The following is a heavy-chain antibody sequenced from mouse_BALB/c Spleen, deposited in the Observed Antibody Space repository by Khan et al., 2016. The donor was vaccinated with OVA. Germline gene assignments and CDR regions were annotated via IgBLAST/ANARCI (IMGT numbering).Heavy chain of an antibody. V-gene: IGHV1-77*01. D-gene: IGHD1-2*01. CDR2: ISPGRGDT. J-gene: IGHJ3*01. CDR3: ARRNYFGYTFAY. CDR1: GYTFTDYY. Sequence: QVQLQQSGAELARPGASVKLSCKASGYTFTDYYINWVKPRTGQGLEWIGEISPGRGDTYYNEKFKGKATLTADKSSSTVYMQLSSLTAEASAVYFCARRNYFGYTFAYWGQGTLVTVSA.